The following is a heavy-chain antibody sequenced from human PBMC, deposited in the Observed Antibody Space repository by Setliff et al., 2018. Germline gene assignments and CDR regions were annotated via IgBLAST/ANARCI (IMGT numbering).Heavy chain of an antibody. V-gene: IGHV3-48*03. CDR2: ISSSGSTI. CDR3: ACPDILTGLYDY. CDR1: GFTFSSYE. D-gene: IGHD3-9*01. Sequence: PGGSLRLSCAASGFTFSSYEMNWVRQAPGKGLEWVSYISSSGSTIYYADSVKGRFTISRDHAKNSLYLQMNSLRAEDTAVYYCACPDILTGLYDYWGQGTLVTVSS. J-gene: IGHJ4*02.